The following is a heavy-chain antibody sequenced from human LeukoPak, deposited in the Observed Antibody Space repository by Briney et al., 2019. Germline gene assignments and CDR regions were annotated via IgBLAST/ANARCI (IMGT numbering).Heavy chain of an antibody. CDR3: ARSQARLGWFDR. V-gene: IGHV4-38-2*02. CDR2: VFHSGIT. D-gene: IGHD6-19*01. Sequence: SQTLSLTCSVSGYSIRSGYYRGWIRPPPGEGLEGIGGVFHSGITYYKPFPKRRVTILGDTSKNQLSLKLTSVAAADTAVYYCARSQARLGWFDRWGQGALVTVSS. CDR1: GYSIRSGYY. J-gene: IGHJ5*02.